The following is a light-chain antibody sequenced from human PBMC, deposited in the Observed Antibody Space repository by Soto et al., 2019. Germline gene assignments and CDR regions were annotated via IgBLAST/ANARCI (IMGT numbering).Light chain of an antibody. Sequence: QSALTQPASVSGSLGQSITISCTGTSSDVGGYNYVSWYQQHPGKDPKFVIFEVTKRPSGVFSRFSGSKSGNTASLTVSGLQAEEEGDYYCSSYTSSRTVLFGGGTKLTVL. CDR1: SSDVGGYNY. J-gene: IGLJ2*01. V-gene: IGLV2-14*01. CDR2: EVT. CDR3: SSYTSSRTVL.